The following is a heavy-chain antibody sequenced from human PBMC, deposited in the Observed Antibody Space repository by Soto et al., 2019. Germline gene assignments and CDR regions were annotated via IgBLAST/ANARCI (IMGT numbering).Heavy chain of an antibody. V-gene: IGHV3-23*01. J-gene: IGHJ4*02. CDR2: ISASGGIT. CDR1: GFTFSTYA. Sequence: GGSLRLSCAASGFTFSTYAMSWVRQAPGKGLEWVSIISASGGITYYADSVKGRFTISRDSYKNTLYLQMNSLRVEDTAVYYCASLASNYYDSSGYYQKIDYWGQGTLVTVSS. D-gene: IGHD3-22*01. CDR3: ASLASNYYDSSGYYQKIDY.